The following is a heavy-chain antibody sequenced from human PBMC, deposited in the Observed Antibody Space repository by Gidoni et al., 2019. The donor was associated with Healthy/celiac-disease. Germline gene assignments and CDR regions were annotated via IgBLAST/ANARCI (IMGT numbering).Heavy chain of an antibody. Sequence: QLQLQESGPGLVKPSETLSLTCTVSGGSISSSSYYWGWIRQPPGKGLEWIGSIYYSGSTYYNPSLKSRVTISVDTSKNQFSLKLSSVTAADTAVYYCARGKDTAMVPFDYWGQGTLVTVSS. CDR2: IYYSGST. J-gene: IGHJ4*02. D-gene: IGHD5-18*01. CDR1: GGSISSSSYY. CDR3: ARGKDTAMVPFDY. V-gene: IGHV4-39*01.